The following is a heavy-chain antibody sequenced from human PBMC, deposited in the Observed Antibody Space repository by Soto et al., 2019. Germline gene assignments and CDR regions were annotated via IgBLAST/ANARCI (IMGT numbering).Heavy chain of an antibody. V-gene: IGHV3-23*01. Sequence: VGSLRLSCAASGFTFSRYPMTWVRQAPGKGLEWVSDISGSGRTTEYADSVKGRFTISRDNSKNTLYLEMNSLRVDDTAVYYCVRHNGRVVAATENYFDPWGQGALVTVSS. CDR2: ISGSGRTT. D-gene: IGHD2-15*01. CDR1: GFTFSRYP. CDR3: VRHNGRVVAATENYFDP. J-gene: IGHJ5*02.